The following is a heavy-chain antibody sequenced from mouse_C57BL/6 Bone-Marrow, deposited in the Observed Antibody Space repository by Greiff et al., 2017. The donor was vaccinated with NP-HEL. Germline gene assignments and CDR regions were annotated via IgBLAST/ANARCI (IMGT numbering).Heavy chain of an antibody. CDR1: GYTFTSYW. CDR2: IDPSDSYT. V-gene: IGHV1-59*01. Sequence: QVQLQQPGAELVRPGTSVKLSCKASGYTFTSYWMHWVKQRPGQGLEWIGVIDPSDSYTNYNQKFKGKATLTVDTSSSTAYMQLSSLTSEDSAVYYCARPYHDYGSSYAYWYFDVWGTGTTVTVSS. D-gene: IGHD1-1*01. CDR3: ARPYHDYGSSYAYWYFDV. J-gene: IGHJ1*03.